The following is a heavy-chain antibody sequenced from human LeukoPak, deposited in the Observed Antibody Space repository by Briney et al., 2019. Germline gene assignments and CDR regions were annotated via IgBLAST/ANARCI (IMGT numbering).Heavy chain of an antibody. D-gene: IGHD3-3*01. V-gene: IGHV4-39*07. Sequence: SETLSLTCTVSGGSISSSSYYWSWIRQPPGKGLEWIGEINHSGSTNYNPSLKSRVTISVDTSKNQFSLKLSSVTAADTAVYYCARGGEGAITIFGVAKTSDTPFFDYWGQGTLVTVSS. J-gene: IGHJ4*02. CDR2: INHSGST. CDR3: ARGGEGAITIFGVAKTSDTPFFDY. CDR1: GGSISSSSYY.